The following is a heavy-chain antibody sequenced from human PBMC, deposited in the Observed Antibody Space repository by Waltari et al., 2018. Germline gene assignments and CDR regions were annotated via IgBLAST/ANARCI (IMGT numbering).Heavy chain of an antibody. D-gene: IGHD3-10*01. CDR1: GASVTSGRYY. J-gene: IGHJ3*02. V-gene: IGHV4-61*01. CDR2: IYYTGST. CDR3: ARESDYYGSGRGDAFDI. Sequence: QVQLQESGPGLVKSSETLSLTCTVSGASVTSGRYYWHWIRQPPGKGLEWIGYIYYTGSTNYNPSLKSRATVSVDTSKTQFSLKLSSVTAADTALYYCARESDYYGSGRGDAFDIWGQGTKVTVSS.